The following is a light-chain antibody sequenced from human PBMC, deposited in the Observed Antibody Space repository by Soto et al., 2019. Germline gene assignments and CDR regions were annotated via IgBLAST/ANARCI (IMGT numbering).Light chain of an antibody. J-gene: IGKJ5*01. CDR1: QSVRNN. CDR2: CSS. Sequence: DIVVAQSPPTLSVSTGERATLSCRSMQSVRNNLSLYQHKPCRAPRLLIYCSSNRAPFIPDRFSGRGSGTDFTLTISSLEPGDFAACNGQQPGIWSPGITFGQGTRLEIK. V-gene: IGKV3D-15*01. CDR3: QQPGIWSPGIT.